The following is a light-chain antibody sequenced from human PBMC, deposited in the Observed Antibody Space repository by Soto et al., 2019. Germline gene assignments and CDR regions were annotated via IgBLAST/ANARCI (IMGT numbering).Light chain of an antibody. CDR1: SSDVGGYNY. J-gene: IGLJ1*01. Sequence: QCVLTQPASVSGSPGRSITISCTGTSSDVGGYNYVSWYQQHPGKAPKLMIYDVSNRPSGVSNRFSGSKSGNTASLTISGLQAEDEADYYCSSYTSSSTHYVFGNGTKVTVL. V-gene: IGLV2-14*01. CDR3: SSYTSSSTHYV. CDR2: DVS.